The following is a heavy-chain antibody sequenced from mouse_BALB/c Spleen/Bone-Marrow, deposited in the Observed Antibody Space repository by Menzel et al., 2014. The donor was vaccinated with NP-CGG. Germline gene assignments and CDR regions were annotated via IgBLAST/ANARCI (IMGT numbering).Heavy chain of an antibody. CDR3: ARETAIVADFDY. D-gene: IGHD1-1*01. CDR2: IHYSGNT. V-gene: IGHV3-1*02. Sequence: QSGPDLVKPSQSVSLTCTVTAYSITSDYCWHWIRQFPGNRLEWMAYIHYSGNTDYNPSLKSRISITRDTSKNQFFLQLNSVTTEDTATYYCARETAIVADFDYWGQGTTLTVSS. J-gene: IGHJ2*01. CDR1: AYSITSDYC.